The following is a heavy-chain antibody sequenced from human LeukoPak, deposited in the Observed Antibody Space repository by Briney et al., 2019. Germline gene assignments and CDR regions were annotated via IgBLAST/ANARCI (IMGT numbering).Heavy chain of an antibody. D-gene: IGHD2-2*01. CDR3: ARDYRCSSTSCKDRTFDY. J-gene: IGHJ4*02. V-gene: IGHV3-11*04. CDR1: GFIFNDYY. Sequence: GGSLRLSCAASGFIFNDYYMSWIRQAPGRGLEWVSYISSSGSIIYYADSVKGRFTISRDNAKNTLYLQMNSLRVEDTAVYYCARDYRCSSTSCKDRTFDYWGQGTLVTVSS. CDR2: ISSSGSII.